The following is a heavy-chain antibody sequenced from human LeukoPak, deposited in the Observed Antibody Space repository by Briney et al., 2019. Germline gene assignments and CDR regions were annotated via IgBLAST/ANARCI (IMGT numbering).Heavy chain of an antibody. CDR2: ISYDGSNK. V-gene: IGHV3-30*18. J-gene: IGHJ6*02. Sequence: PGGSLRLSCAASGFTFSNYAMSWVRQAPGKGLEWVAVISYDGSNKYYADSVKGRFTISRDNSKNTLYLQMNSLRAEDTAVYYCAKDPEHYSQTYYYGMDVWGQGTTVTVSS. CDR3: AKDPEHYSQTYYYGMDV. D-gene: IGHD3-10*01. CDR1: GFTFSNYA.